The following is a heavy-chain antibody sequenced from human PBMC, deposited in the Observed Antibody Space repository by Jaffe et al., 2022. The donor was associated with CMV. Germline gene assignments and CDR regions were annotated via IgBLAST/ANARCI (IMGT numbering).Heavy chain of an antibody. J-gene: IGHJ6*02. V-gene: IGHV4-34*01. D-gene: IGHD2-15*01. CDR1: GGSFSGYY. Sequence: QVQLQQWGAGLLKPSETLSLTCAVYGGSFSGYYWSWIRQPPGKGLEWIGEINHSGSTNYNPSLKSRVTISVDTSKNQFSLKLSSVTAADTAVYYCARDLYGGKPYYYYYYGMDVWGQGTTVTVSS. CDR3: ARDLYGGKPYYYYYYGMDV. CDR2: INHSGST.